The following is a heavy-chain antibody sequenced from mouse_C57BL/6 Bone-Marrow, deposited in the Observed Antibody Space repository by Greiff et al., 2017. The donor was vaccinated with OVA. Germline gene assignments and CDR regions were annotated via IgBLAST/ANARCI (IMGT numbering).Heavy chain of an antibody. Sequence: QVQLQQPGAELVMPGASVKLSCKASGYTFTSYWMHWVKQRPGQGLEWIGEIDPSDSYTNYNQKFKGKSTLTVDKSSSTAYMPLSSLTSEDSAVYYWARITTVVATGELYWYFDVWGTGTTVTVSS. D-gene: IGHD1-1*01. CDR1: GYTFTSYW. J-gene: IGHJ1*03. V-gene: IGHV1-69*01. CDR3: ARITTVVATGELYWYFDV. CDR2: IDPSDSYT.